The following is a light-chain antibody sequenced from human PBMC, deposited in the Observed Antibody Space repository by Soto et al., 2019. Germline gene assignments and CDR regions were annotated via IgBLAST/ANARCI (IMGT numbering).Light chain of an antibody. Sequence: EIVLTQSPATLSLSPGERATLSCRVSQSVSSYLAWYQQKPGQAPRLLIYDASNRATGIPARFSGSGSGTDFTLTISSLEPEDFEVYYCQQRSNWPRTFGQGTKV. CDR3: QQRSNWPRT. J-gene: IGKJ1*01. CDR2: DAS. CDR1: QSVSSY. V-gene: IGKV3-11*01.